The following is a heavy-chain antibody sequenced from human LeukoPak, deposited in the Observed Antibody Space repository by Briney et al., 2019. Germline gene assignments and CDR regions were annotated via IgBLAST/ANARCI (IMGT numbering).Heavy chain of an antibody. CDR3: ARDGVQIDAFDI. CDR1: GDSVSTNSAA. J-gene: IGHJ3*02. CDR2: TYYRSKWYT. D-gene: IGHD1-1*01. V-gene: IGHV6-1*01. Sequence: SQTLSLTCAISGDSVSTNSAAWNWIRQSPSRGLEWLGRTYYRSKWYTDSAVSVKSRITINPDTSKNQFSLQLNSVTPEDTAVYYCARDGVQIDAFDIWGEGTMVTVSS.